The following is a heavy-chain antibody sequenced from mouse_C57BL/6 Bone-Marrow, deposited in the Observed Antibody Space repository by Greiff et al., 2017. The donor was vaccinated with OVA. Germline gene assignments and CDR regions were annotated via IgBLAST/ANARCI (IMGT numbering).Heavy chain of an antibody. V-gene: IGHV1-69*01. D-gene: IGHD2-3*01. CDR3: ARADGYYRYFDV. CDR1: GYTFTSYW. CDR2: LDPSDSYT. J-gene: IGHJ1*03. Sequence: QVQLQQPGAELVMPGASVKLSCKASGYTFTSYWMHWVKQRPGQGLEWIGELDPSDSYTNYNQKFKGKSTLTVDKSSSTAYMQLSSLTSEDSAVYYCARADGYYRYFDVWGTGTTVTVSS.